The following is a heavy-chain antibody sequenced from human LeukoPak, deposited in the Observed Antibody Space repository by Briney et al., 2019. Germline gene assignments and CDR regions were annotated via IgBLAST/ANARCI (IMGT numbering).Heavy chain of an antibody. CDR1: GGSISSGTYY. D-gene: IGHD3-10*01. CDR3: ARRSYGVPFDP. J-gene: IGHJ5*02. V-gene: IGHV4-61*02. CDR2: IYTSGST. Sequence: SQTLSLTCTVSGGSISSGTYYWSWIRQPAGKGLEWIGRIYTSGSTNYNPSLKSRVTISADTSKNRFSLELTSVTAADTAVYYCARRSYGVPFDPWGQGILVTVSS.